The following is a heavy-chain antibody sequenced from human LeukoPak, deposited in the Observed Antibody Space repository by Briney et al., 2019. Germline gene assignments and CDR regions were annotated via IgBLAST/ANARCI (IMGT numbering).Heavy chain of an antibody. J-gene: IGHJ3*02. V-gene: IGHV1-2*02. D-gene: IGHD5-24*01. Sequence: ASVKVSCKASGYIFTGHYMNWVRQVPGQGLEWMARINPKTGGTNYAQNFQGRVTMTRDTSISTTYMELSRLRPDDTAVYYCARVGDGLNDAFDIWGQGTMVTVSS. CDR1: GYIFTGHY. CDR3: ARVGDGLNDAFDI. CDR2: INPKTGGT.